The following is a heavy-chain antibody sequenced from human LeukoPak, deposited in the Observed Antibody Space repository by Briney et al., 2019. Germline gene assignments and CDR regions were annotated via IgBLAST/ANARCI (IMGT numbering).Heavy chain of an antibody. CDR1: GFSLSAYW. V-gene: IGHV3-7*01. Sequence: GGSLRLSCAASGFSLSAYWMTWVREAPGKGLEWVANINRDGSQKNHVDSVKGRFTISRDNAKNSLYLQMTSLTAEDTAVYYCARDTTYSSGSRFYDRFDYWGQGTLVTVSS. CDR2: INRDGSQK. D-gene: IGHD2-15*01. J-gene: IGHJ4*02. CDR3: ARDTTYSSGSRFYDRFDY.